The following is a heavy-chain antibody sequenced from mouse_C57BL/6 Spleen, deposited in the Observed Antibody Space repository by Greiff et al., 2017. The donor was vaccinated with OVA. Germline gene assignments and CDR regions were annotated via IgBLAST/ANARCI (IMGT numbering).Heavy chain of an antibody. CDR3: ARQGGGYESFAY. Sequence: VKLQQPGAELVRPGSSVKLSCKASGYTFTSYWMDWVKQRPGQGLEWIGNIYPSDSETHYNQKFKDKATLTVDKSSSTAYMQLSSLTSEDSAVYYCARQGGGYESFAYWGQGTLVTVSA. J-gene: IGHJ3*01. V-gene: IGHV1-61*01. CDR1: GYTFTSYW. CDR2: IYPSDSET. D-gene: IGHD2-2*01.